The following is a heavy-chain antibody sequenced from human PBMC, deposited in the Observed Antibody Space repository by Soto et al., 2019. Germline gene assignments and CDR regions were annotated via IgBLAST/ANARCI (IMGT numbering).Heavy chain of an antibody. V-gene: IGHV3-23*01. Sequence: ELQLLESGGGLVQPGGSLRLSCAASGFTFSSYAMSWVRQAPGKGLEWVSAISGSGGSTYYADSVKGRFTISRDNSKNTLYLQMNSLRAEDTAVYYCAKQQCLVGVVDYWGQGTLVTVSS. CDR3: AKQQCLVGVVDY. D-gene: IGHD6-19*01. CDR2: ISGSGGST. CDR1: GFTFSSYA. J-gene: IGHJ4*02.